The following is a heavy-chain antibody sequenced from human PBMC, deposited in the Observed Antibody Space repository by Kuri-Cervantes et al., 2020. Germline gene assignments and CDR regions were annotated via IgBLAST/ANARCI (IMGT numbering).Heavy chain of an antibody. D-gene: IGHD3-22*01. Sequence: ASVKVSCKASGYTFTGYYMHWVRQAPGQGLEWMGWINPNSGGTNYAQKFQGRVTMTRDTSISTAYMELSRLRSDDTAVYYCAREFSSSGYYYLRVFDYWGQGTLVTVSS. CDR3: AREFSSSGYYYLRVFDY. V-gene: IGHV1-2*02. J-gene: IGHJ4*02. CDR2: INPNSGGT. CDR1: GYTFTGYY.